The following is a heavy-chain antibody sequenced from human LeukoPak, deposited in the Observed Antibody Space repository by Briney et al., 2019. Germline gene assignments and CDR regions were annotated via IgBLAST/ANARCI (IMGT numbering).Heavy chain of an antibody. CDR1: GYTFTSYD. J-gene: IGHJ6*03. V-gene: IGHV1-8*03. Sequence: ASVKVSCKASGYTFTSYDINWVRRATGQGLEWMGWMNPNSGNTGYAQKFQGRVTITRNTSISTAYMELSSLRSEDTAVYYCARGPTYYDFWSGYWDYYYYMDVWGKGTTVTVSS. CDR2: MNPNSGNT. CDR3: ARGPTYYDFWSGYWDYYYYMDV. D-gene: IGHD3-3*01.